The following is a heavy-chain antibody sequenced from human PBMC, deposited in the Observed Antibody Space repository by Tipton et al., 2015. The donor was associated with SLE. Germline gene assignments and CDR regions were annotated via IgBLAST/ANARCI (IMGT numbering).Heavy chain of an antibody. CDR2: INHSGST. J-gene: IGHJ3*01. CDR3: ARHRVTMASDTFDL. Sequence: TLSLTCAVYGGSFSGYYWSWIRQPPGKGLEWIGEINHSGSTNYNPSLKSRVTISVDTSKNQFSLKLSSVTAADTAVYYCARHRVTMASDTFDLWGQGTMVTVSS. V-gene: IGHV4-34*01. D-gene: IGHD3-10*01. CDR1: GGSFSGYY.